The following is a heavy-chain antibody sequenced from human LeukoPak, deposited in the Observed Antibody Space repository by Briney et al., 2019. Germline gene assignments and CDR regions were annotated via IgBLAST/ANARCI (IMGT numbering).Heavy chain of an antibody. Sequence: GGSLRLSCAASGFTFSSYEMNWVRQAPGKGLEWVSYISSSGSTIYYADSVKGRFTISRDNAKNSLYLQMNSLRAEDTAVYRVAVVSSYMDVWGKGTTVTVSS. CDR1: GFTFSSYE. CDR2: ISSSGSTI. J-gene: IGHJ6*03. D-gene: IGHD2-15*01. V-gene: IGHV3-48*03. CDR3: AVVSSYMDV.